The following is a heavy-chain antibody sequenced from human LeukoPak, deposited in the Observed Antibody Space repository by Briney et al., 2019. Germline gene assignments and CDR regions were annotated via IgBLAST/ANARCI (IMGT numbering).Heavy chain of an antibody. V-gene: IGHV3-48*03. CDR2: ISSSGSTI. CDR3: AELGITMIGGV. J-gene: IGHJ6*01. D-gene: IGHD3-10*02. CDR1: GFTFSSYE. Sequence: PGGSLRLSCAASGFTFSSYEMNWVRQAPGKGLEWVSYISSSGSTIYYAASVKGRFTISRDNAKNSLYLQMNSLTAEDTAVYYCAELGITMIGGVWGKGTTVTISS.